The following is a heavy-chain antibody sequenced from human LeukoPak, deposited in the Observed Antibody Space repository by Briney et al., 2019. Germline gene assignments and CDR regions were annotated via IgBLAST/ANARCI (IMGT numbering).Heavy chain of an antibody. CDR2: ITDAVGST. Sequence: GGSLRLSCAASGFTFSSYAMTWVRQSPGKGLEWVSAITDAVGSTHYADSVKGRFTISSDNSKNTVYLQMNSLRPEDMAVYYCAKEIFSGLLYIDYWGQGTLVTVSS. CDR3: AKEIFSGLLYIDY. D-gene: IGHD5-12*01. V-gene: IGHV3-23*01. J-gene: IGHJ4*02. CDR1: GFTFSSYA.